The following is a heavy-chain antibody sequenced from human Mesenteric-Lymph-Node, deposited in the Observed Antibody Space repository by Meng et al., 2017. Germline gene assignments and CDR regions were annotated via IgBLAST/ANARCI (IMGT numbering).Heavy chain of an antibody. CDR2: IYYSGST. V-gene: IGHV4-39*07. CDR1: GGSISSSSYY. CDR3: ARGGTGEMDY. Sequence: GSLRLSCTVSGGSISSSSYYWGWIRQPPGKGLEWIGSIYYSGSTYYNPSLKSRVTISVDTSKNQFSLNLSSVTAADTAVYYCARGGTGEMDYWGQGTLVTVSS. J-gene: IGHJ4*02.